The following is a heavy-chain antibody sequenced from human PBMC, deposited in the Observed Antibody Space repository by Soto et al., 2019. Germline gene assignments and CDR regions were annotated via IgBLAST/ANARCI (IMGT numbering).Heavy chain of an antibody. CDR1: GYTFTSYG. CDR2: ISAYNGNT. CDR3: AILPSIAVDGSYFDY. Sequence: ASVKVSCKASGYTFTSYGISWVRQAPGQRLEWMGWISAYNGNTNYAQKLQGRVTMTTDTSTSTAYMELRSLTSDDAAVYYCAILPSIAVDGSYFDYWGQGTLVTVSS. V-gene: IGHV1-18*01. J-gene: IGHJ4*02. D-gene: IGHD6-19*01.